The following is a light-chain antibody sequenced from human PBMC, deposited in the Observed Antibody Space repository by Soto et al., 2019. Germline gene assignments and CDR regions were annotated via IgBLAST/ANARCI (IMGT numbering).Light chain of an antibody. Sequence: EVVLTQSPGTMSLSPGARATLSCRASQSVTSTYFAWYQQTPGQAPRLLIYGASNRATGIPDRFSGSGSGTDFTLTISRQEPEEVAVYYCQKFVSPTVTFGQGTKLEI. CDR2: GAS. CDR1: QSVTSTY. J-gene: IGKJ2*01. CDR3: QKFVSPTVT. V-gene: IGKV3-20*01.